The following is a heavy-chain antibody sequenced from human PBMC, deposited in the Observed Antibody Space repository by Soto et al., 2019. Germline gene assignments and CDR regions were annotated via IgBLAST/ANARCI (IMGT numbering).Heavy chain of an antibody. V-gene: IGHV4-34*01. D-gene: IGHD2-15*01. CDR2: INHSGST. CDR3: ARELRVNCSGGSCYGVFALPYYYYYGMDV. J-gene: IGHJ6*02. Sequence: NPSETLSLTCAVYGGSFSGYYWSWIRQPPGKGLEWIGEINHSGSTNYNPSLKSRVTISVDTSKNQFSLKLSSVTAADTAVYYCARELRVNCSGGSCYGVFALPYYYYYGMDVWGQGTTVTVSS. CDR1: GGSFSGYY.